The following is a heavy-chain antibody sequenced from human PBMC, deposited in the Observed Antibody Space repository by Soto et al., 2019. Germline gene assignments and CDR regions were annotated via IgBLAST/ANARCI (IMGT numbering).Heavy chain of an antibody. Sequence: GESLKISCKGSGYIFTSYWIGWVRLMPGKGLEWVGIFYPGDSDTRYSPSFQGQVTISADKSISTAYLQWSSLKASDAAMYYCARSLSRMRGFLFDYWVLGTLVTVSS. J-gene: IGHJ4*02. CDR2: FYPGDSDT. V-gene: IGHV5-51*01. CDR3: ARSLSRMRGFLFDY. D-gene: IGHD2-15*01. CDR1: GYIFTSYW.